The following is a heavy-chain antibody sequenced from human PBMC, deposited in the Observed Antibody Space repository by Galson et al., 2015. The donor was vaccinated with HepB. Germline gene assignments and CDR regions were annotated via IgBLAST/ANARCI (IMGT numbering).Heavy chain of an antibody. CDR3: ARGYSYGYSFGRDYYYYLDV. CDR2: IIPSSGIT. Sequence: SCKASGYTFTEYYMHWVRQAPGQGLEWMGIIIPSSGITDYAQKFQGRVTMTRDTSTSTVYMELSSLRSEDTAVYYCARGYSYGYSFGRDYYYYLDVWGIGTTVTVSS. CDR1: GYTFTEYY. D-gene: IGHD5-18*01. J-gene: IGHJ6*03. V-gene: IGHV1-46*01.